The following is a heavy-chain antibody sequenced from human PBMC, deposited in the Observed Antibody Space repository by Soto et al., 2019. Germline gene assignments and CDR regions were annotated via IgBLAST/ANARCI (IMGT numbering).Heavy chain of an antibody. J-gene: IGHJ4*02. CDR3: ASSGPQISYFDY. CDR2: IYHSGST. V-gene: IGHV4-30-2*01. Sequence: WGVAEGSIGDVGCCWSWIRQPPGKGLEWIGYIYHSGSTYYNPSLKSRVTISVDRSKNQFSLKLSSVTAADTAVYYCASSGPQISYFDYWGQGTLVTVSS. CDR1: EGSIGDVGCC.